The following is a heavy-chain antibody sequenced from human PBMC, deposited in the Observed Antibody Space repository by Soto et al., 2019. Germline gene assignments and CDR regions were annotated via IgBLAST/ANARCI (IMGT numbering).Heavy chain of an antibody. J-gene: IGHJ4*02. Sequence: GGSLRLSCAASGFTFSSYGMHWVRQAPGKGLEWVAVISYDGSNKYYADSVKGRFTISRDNSKNTLYLQMNSLRAEDTAVYYCAKSYDSSGYCFDYWGLGTLVTVSS. V-gene: IGHV3-30*18. D-gene: IGHD3-22*01. CDR1: GFTFSSYG. CDR3: AKSYDSSGYCFDY. CDR2: ISYDGSNK.